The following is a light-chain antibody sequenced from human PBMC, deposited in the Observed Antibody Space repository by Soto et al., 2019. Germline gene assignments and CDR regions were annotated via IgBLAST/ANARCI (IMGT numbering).Light chain of an antibody. CDR2: DAS. J-gene: IGKJ1*01. CDR3: QQYNSYSPT. V-gene: IGKV1-5*01. Sequence: DIQMTQSTSTLSASVGDRVTITCRASQNIDSWLAWYQQKPGKAPKLLISDASRLESGVPSIFSGSGSGTDFTLTINSLQPDDFATYYCQQYNSYSPTFGQGTKV. CDR1: QNIDSW.